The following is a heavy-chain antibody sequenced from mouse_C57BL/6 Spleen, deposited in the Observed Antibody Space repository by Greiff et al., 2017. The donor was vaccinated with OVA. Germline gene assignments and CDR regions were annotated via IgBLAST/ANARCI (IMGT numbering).Heavy chain of an antibody. CDR1: GYTFTDYE. J-gene: IGHJ3*01. CDR2: IDPETGGT. D-gene: IGHD2-3*01. CDR3: TRDDGYLFAY. Sequence: QVQLQQSGAELVRPGASVTLSCKASGYTFTDYEMHWVKQTPVHGLEWIGAIDPETGGTAYNQKFKGKAILTADKSSSTAYMELRSLTSEDSAVYYCTRDDGYLFAYWGQGTLVTVSA. V-gene: IGHV1-15*01.